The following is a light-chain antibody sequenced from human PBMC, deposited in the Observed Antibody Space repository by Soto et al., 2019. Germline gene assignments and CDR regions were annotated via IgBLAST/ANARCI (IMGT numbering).Light chain of an antibody. CDR3: QQYNSYSWT. CDR2: DAF. V-gene: IGKV1-5*01. Sequence: DIQMTQSPSTRSASVGDRVTITCRASQSISSWLAWYQQKPGKAPKLLIYDAFSLESGVPSRFSGSGSGTEFPLTISSLQPDDFATYYCQQYNSYSWTFGQGTKVDI. CDR1: QSISSW. J-gene: IGKJ1*01.